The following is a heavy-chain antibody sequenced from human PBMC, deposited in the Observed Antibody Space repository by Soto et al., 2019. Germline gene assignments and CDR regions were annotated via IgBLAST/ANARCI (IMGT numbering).Heavy chain of an antibody. Sequence: PGGSLRLSCAASGFTFDDYAVHWVRQAPGKGLEWVSGISWNSGSIGYADSVKGRFTISRDNAKNSLYLQMNSLRAEDTALYYCAKDLTSYGMDVWGQGTTVTVSS. CDR3: AKDLTSYGMDV. V-gene: IGHV3-9*01. D-gene: IGHD2-2*01. CDR2: ISWNSGSI. J-gene: IGHJ6*02. CDR1: GFTFDDYA.